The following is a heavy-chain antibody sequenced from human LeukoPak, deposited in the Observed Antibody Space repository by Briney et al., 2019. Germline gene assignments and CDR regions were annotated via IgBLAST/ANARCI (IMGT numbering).Heavy chain of an antibody. D-gene: IGHD3-16*01. CDR1: GFTFSNAW. V-gene: IGHV3-15*01. J-gene: IGHJ4*02. CDR2: IKSKTDGGTT. CDR3: ARDFGLSH. Sequence: GGSLRLSCAASGFTFSNAWMSWVRQAPGKGLEWVGRIKSKTDGGTTDYAAPVKGRFTISRDNSKNTLYLQMNSLRAEDTAVYYCARDFGLSHWGQGTLVTVSS.